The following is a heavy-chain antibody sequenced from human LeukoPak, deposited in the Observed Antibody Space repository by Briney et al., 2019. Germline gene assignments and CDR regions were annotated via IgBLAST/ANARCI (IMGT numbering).Heavy chain of an antibody. V-gene: IGHV1-18*01. CDR1: GYTFTSYG. Sequence: ASVKVSCKASGYTFTSYGISWVRQAPGQGLEWMGWISAYNGNTNYVQKLQGRVTMTTDTSTSTAYMELRSLRSDDTAVYYCARDPQKQWLAPGDYWGQGTLVTVSS. CDR2: ISAYNGNT. J-gene: IGHJ4*02. D-gene: IGHD6-19*01. CDR3: ARDPQKQWLAPGDY.